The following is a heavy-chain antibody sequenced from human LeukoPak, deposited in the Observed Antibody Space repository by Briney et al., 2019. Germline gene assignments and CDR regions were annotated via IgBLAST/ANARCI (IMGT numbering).Heavy chain of an antibody. V-gene: IGHV4-59*07. CDR1: GGSISNYY. Sequence: SDTLSLTCTVSGGSISNYYWSWIRQAPGKGLEWIGNIYYSGSTKSNTSLKSRLTLSVDTSKNQFSLNLSSVTAADTAVYYCARGGRQQWLLFAFHIWGQGTMVTVSS. CDR2: IYYSGST. CDR3: ARGGRQQWLLFAFHI. J-gene: IGHJ3*02. D-gene: IGHD2-21*02.